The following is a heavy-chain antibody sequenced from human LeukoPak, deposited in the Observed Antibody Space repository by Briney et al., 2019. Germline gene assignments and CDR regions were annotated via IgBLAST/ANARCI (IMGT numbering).Heavy chain of an antibody. CDR1: GGSISSSSYY. J-gene: IGHJ4*02. CDR2: IYYSGST. V-gene: IGHV4-39*01. D-gene: IGHD3-3*01. CDR3: ARVSYHYDFWSGYYVLDY. Sequence: PSETLSLTCTVSGGSISSSSYYWGWIRQPPGKGLEWIGSIYYSGSTYYNPSLKSRATISVDTSKNQFSLKLSSVTAADTAVYYCARVSYHYDFWSGYYVLDYWGQGTLVTVSS.